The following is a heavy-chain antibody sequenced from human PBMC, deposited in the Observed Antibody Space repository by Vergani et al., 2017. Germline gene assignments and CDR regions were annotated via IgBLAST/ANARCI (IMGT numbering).Heavy chain of an antibody. CDR1: GYTLTELS. CDR3: GGGGTTEAFDI. CDR2: FDPEDGET. V-gene: IGHV1-24*01. J-gene: IGHJ3*02. Sequence: QVQLVQSGAEVKKPGASVKVSCKVSGYTLTELSMHWVRQAPGKGLEWMGGFDPEDGETIYAQKFQGRVTMTEDTSTDPAYMGLRSLGSDDTAVYYCGGGGTTEAFDIWGQGTMVTVSS. D-gene: IGHD4-11*01.